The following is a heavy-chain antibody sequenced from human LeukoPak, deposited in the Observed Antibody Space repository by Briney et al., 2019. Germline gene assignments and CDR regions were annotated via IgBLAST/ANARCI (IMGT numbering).Heavy chain of an antibody. J-gene: IGHJ2*01. CDR2: MNPNSGNT. CDR3: ARGGYSYGSALYWYFDL. D-gene: IGHD5-18*01. V-gene: IGHV1-8*01. Sequence: ASVKVSCKASGYTFTSYDINWVRQATGQGLEWMGWMNPNSGNTGYAQKFQGRVTMTRNTSISTAYMELSSLRSEDTAVYYCARGGYSYGSALYWYFDLWGRGTLVTVSS. CDR1: GYTFTSYD.